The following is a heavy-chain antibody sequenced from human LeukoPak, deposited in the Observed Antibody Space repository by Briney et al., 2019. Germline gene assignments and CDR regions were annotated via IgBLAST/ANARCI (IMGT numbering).Heavy chain of an antibody. Sequence: SETLSLTCAVYGGSFSGYYWSWIRQPPGKGLEWIGEINHSGSTNYNPSLKSRVTISVDTSKNQFSLKLSSVTAADTAVYYCARGGVTRYWDFDLWGRGTLVTVSS. V-gene: IGHV4-34*01. CDR1: GGSFSGYY. CDR2: INHSGST. CDR3: ARGGVTRYWDFDL. D-gene: IGHD2-21*02. J-gene: IGHJ2*01.